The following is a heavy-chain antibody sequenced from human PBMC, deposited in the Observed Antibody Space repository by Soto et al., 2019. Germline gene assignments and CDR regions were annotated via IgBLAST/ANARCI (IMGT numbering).Heavy chain of an antibody. CDR1: GFSLSTSGVG. CDR3: AHRQVSDGDYVWFDP. J-gene: IGHJ5*02. D-gene: IGHD4-17*01. Sequence: QITLKESGPPLVKPTQTLTLTCTFSGFSLSTSGVGVGWIRQPPGKALEWLALIYWDDDKRYSPSLKSRLTITKDTSKNQVVLTMTNLDPVDTATYYCAHRQVSDGDYVWFDPWGQGTLVTVSS. CDR2: IYWDDDK. V-gene: IGHV2-5*02.